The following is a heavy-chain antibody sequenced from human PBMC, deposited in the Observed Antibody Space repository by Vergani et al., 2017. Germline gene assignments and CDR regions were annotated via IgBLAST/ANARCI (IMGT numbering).Heavy chain of an antibody. CDR1: GFTFDDYA. D-gene: IGHD1-26*01. CDR2: ISWNSGST. V-gene: IGHV3-9*01. J-gene: IGHJ3*02. Sequence: EVQLVESGGGLVQPGRSLRLSCAASGFTFDDYAMHWVRQAPGKGLEWVSGISWNSGSTGYADSVKGRFTISRDNAKNSLYLQMNSLRAEDTAVYYCASMLVSGSYSYAFDIWGQGTMVTVSS. CDR3: ASMLVSGSYSYAFDI.